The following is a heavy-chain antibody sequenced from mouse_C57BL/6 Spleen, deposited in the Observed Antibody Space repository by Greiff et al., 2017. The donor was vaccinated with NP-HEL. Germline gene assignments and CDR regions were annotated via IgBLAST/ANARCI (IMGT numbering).Heavy chain of an antibody. CDR3: ARFPDGYYWYFDV. Sequence: QVQLQQSGAELVRPGSSVKLSCKASGYTFTSYWMHWVKQRPIQGLEWIGNIDPSDSETHYNQKFKDKATLTVDKSSSTAYTQLSSLTSEDSAVYYCARFPDGYYWYFDVWGTGTTVTVSS. J-gene: IGHJ1*03. CDR2: IDPSDSET. CDR1: GYTFTSYW. V-gene: IGHV1-52*01. D-gene: IGHD2-3*01.